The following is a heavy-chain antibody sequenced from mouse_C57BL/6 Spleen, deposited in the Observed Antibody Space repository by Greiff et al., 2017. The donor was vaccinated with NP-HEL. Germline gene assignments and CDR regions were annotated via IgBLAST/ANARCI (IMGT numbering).Heavy chain of an antibody. CDR3: ARDSLYYYGSSYNYFDY. CDR2: ISDGGSYT. CDR1: GFTFSSYA. D-gene: IGHD1-1*01. J-gene: IGHJ2*01. Sequence: EVKLMESGGGLVKPGGSLKLSCAASGFTFSSYAMSWVRQTPEKRLEWVATISDGGSYTYYPDNVKGRFTISRDNAKNNLYLQMSHLKSEDTAMYYCARDSLYYYGSSYNYFDYWGQGTTLTVSS. V-gene: IGHV5-4*01.